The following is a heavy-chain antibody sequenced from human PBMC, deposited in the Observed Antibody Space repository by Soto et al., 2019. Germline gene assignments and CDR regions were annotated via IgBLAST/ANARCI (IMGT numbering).Heavy chain of an antibody. CDR1: GFTFSSYA. V-gene: IGHV3-30*15. D-gene: IGHD1-26*01. J-gene: IGHJ6*03. CDR2: ISHDGSIT. Sequence: QVQLVESGGGVVEPGRSLRISCAASGFTFSSYAMHWVRQAPGKGLEWVAVISHDGSITYYSDSVKGRFTMSRDNSNNTLFLQMSSLRSEDTAIYYCAKDEYWESHFYYFMDLWGRGTAVTVSS. CDR3: AKDEYWESHFYYFMDL.